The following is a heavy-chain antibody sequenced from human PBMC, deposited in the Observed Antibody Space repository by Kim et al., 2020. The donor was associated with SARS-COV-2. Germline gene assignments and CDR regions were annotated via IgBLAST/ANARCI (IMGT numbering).Heavy chain of an antibody. J-gene: IGHJ4*02. V-gene: IGHV3-15*01. Sequence: GGSLRLSCAASGFTFTDAYMSWVRQAPGKGLEWVGRVKKKSDGGSIDYGASVKGRFTMSRDDSINTLYLQMNSLKTDDTAVYYCGAGYGRTDFDFWGQGTLVTVSS. D-gene: IGHD3-9*01. CDR3: GAGYGRTDFDF. CDR2: VKKKSDGGSI. CDR1: GFTFTDAY.